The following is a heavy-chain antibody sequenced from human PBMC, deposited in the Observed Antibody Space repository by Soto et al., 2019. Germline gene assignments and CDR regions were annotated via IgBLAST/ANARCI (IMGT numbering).Heavy chain of an antibody. V-gene: IGHV1-24*01. D-gene: IGHD3-22*01. CDR3: ARYRPYYYDSSGDDY. Sequence: GASVKVSCKVSGYTLTELSMHWVRQAPGKGLEWMGGFDPEDGETIYAQKFQGRVTMTEDTSTDTAYMELRSLRSDDTAVYYCARYRPYYYDSSGDDYWGQGTLVTVSS. J-gene: IGHJ4*02. CDR2: FDPEDGET. CDR1: GYTLTELS.